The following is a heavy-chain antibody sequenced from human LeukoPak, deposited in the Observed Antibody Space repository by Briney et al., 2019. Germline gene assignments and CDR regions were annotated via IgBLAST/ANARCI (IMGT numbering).Heavy chain of an antibody. CDR2: ISAYNGNT. Sequence: ASVKVSCKASGYTFTSYGISWVRQAPGQGLEWMGWISAYNGNTNYAQKLQGRVTMTTDTSTSTAYTELRSLRSDDTAVYYCARDLTRAWYYYDSSGYSYWGQGTLVTVSS. CDR3: ARDLTRAWYYYDSSGYSY. CDR1: GYTFTSYG. D-gene: IGHD3-22*01. J-gene: IGHJ4*02. V-gene: IGHV1-18*01.